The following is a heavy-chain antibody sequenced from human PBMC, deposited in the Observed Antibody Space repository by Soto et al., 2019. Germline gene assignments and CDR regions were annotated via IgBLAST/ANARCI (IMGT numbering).Heavy chain of an antibody. J-gene: IGHJ6*02. V-gene: IGHV1-18*01. CDR3: AKNGQPPYYYYGLDV. CDR1: GYTFARYG. D-gene: IGHD2-8*01. Sequence: ASVKVSCKASGYTFARYGSRWVRQAPGQGLEWMGWISGYNGDTNYAREFQGRVSMTIDTSTTTAYMELRSLTSDDTAVYYCAKNGQPPYYYYGLDVWGQGTNVTVSS. CDR2: ISGYNGDT.